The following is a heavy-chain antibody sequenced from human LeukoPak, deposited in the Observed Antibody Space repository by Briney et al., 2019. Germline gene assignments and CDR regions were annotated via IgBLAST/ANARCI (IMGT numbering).Heavy chain of an antibody. Sequence: GGSLRLSCAASGFTFSSHWMHWVRQAPGTGLLWVSRINNDGSSTSYADFVKGRFTISRDNAKNTLYLQMNSLRAEDTAVYYCARLLGSTTSVDYWGQGTPVTVSS. D-gene: IGHD2/OR15-2a*01. J-gene: IGHJ4*02. CDR3: ARLLGSTTSVDY. V-gene: IGHV3-74*01. CDR2: INNDGSST. CDR1: GFTFSSHW.